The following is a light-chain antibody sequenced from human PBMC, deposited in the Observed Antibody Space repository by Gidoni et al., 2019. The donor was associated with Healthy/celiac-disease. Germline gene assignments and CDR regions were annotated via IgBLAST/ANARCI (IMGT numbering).Light chain of an antibody. Sequence: QSALTQPASVSGSPGQSITISCTGTSSDVGGYNYVSWYHQHPGKAPKLMIYDVSTRHSGVSNRFSGSKSGNTASLTISGLQAEDEADYYCSSYTSSSTPYVFGTGTKVTVL. J-gene: IGLJ1*01. CDR2: DVS. CDR1: SSDVGGYNY. V-gene: IGLV2-14*01. CDR3: SSYTSSSTPYV.